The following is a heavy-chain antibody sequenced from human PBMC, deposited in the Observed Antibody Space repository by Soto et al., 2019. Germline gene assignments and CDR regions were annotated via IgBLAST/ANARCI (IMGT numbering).Heavy chain of an antibody. Sequence: SGKVSCKASGLTFTSSAVQWVRQARGQRLEWMGGIIPIFGTANYAQKFQGRVTITADESTSTAYMELSSLRSEDTAVYYCASGGYCGGDCYPNWFDPWGQGTLVTVSS. CDR2: IIPIFGTA. D-gene: IGHD2-21*02. J-gene: IGHJ5*02. V-gene: IGHV1-69*13. CDR1: GLTFTSSA. CDR3: ASGGYCGGDCYPNWFDP.